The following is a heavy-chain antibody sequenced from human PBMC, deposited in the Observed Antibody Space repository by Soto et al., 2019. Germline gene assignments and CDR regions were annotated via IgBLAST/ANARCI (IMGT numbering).Heavy chain of an antibody. Sequence: ASVKVSCKPSGYTFTAYCIPWVLQGPGQGLEWMGWINPNSGVANYAQNFQGRVTMTRDTSISTVYMELSKMRSEDTTVYYCARQGSGSEYPQYFYYGMDVWGQGITVTAS. CDR1: GYTFTAYC. J-gene: IGHJ6*02. CDR2: INPNSGVA. V-gene: IGHV1-2*02. D-gene: IGHD5-12*01. CDR3: ARQGSGSEYPQYFYYGMDV.